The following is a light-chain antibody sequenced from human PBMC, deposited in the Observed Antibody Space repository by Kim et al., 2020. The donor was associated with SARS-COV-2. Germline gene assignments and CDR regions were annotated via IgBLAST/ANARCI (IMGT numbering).Light chain of an antibody. CDR3: QQYNNWPPLT. CDR2: GAS. V-gene: IGKV3-15*01. J-gene: IGKJ4*01. CDR1: HSVSSN. Sequence: EIVMTPSPATLSVSPGERATLSCRASHSVSSNLAWYQQKPGQAPRLLIYGASTRATGIPARFSGSGSGTEFTLTISSLQSEDFAVYYCQQYNNWPPLTFGGGTKVDIK.